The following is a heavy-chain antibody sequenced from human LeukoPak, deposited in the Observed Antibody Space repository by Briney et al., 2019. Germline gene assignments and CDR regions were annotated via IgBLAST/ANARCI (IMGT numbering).Heavy chain of an antibody. CDR2: VNPTSGGS. CDR3: AREYTNWFDY. J-gene: IGHJ5*01. V-gene: IGHV1-46*02. Sequence: GASVKVSCKASGYTFNNYHIHWVRQSPGQGLEWMGWVNPTSGGSTYPHKLQGGVTMTRDTTTSTVYMELSSLRSEDTAVYYCAREYTNWFDYWGQGTLVTVSS. D-gene: IGHD1-1*01. CDR1: GYTFNNYH.